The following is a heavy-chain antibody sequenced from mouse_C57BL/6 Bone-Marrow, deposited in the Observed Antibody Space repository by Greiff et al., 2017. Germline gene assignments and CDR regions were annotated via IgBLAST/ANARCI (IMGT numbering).Heavy chain of an antibody. D-gene: IGHD1-1*01. J-gene: IGHJ4*01. CDR3: ARPTVYYAMDY. CDR1: GFTFSSYG. CDR2: ISSGGSYT. Sequence: EVKLMESGGDLVKPGGSLKLSCAASGFTFSSYGMSWVRPTPDNRLEWVATISSGGSYTYYPDSVKGRFTISRDNAKNTLYLQMSSLKSEDTAMYYCARPTVYYAMDYWGQGTSVTVSS. V-gene: IGHV5-6*02.